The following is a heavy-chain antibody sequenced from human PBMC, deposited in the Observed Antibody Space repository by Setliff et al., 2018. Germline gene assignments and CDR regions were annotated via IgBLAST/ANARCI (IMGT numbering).Heavy chain of an antibody. J-gene: IGHJ6*03. D-gene: IGHD3-10*01. V-gene: IGHV7-4-1*02. CDR2: INTKTGNP. CDR3: ARASRFGAIKYRGDYYMDV. Sequence: ASVKVSCKASGYTFTSYPINWVRQAPGQGLEWMGWINTKTGNPAYAQAFTGRLIFSLDTSVNTAYLQISSLKAEDTALYYCARASRFGAIKYRGDYYMDVWGKGTTVTVSS. CDR1: GYTFTSYP.